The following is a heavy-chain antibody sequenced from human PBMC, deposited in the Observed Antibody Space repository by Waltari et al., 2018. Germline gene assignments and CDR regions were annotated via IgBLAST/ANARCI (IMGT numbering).Heavy chain of an antibody. V-gene: IGHV1-24*01. CDR1: GYTLTELS. J-gene: IGHJ3*02. CDR3: ATAPPGYSSSWSQGIVAFDI. D-gene: IGHD6-13*01. CDR2: VEPEDGET. Sequence: QVQLVQSGAEVKKPGASVKVSCKVSGYTLTELSMHWVRQAPGKGLEWMGGVEPEDGETSYEQKFQGRVTMTEDTSTDTAYMELSSLRSEDTAVYYCATAPPGYSSSWSQGIVAFDIWGQGTMVTVSS.